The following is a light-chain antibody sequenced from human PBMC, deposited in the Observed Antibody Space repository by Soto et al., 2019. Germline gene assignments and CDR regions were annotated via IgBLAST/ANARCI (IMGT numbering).Light chain of an antibody. Sequence: IVLTQSPGTLSLSPGERATLSCRASQSVSSNYLAWYQQRPGQAPRLLIYATSSRATGIPDRFSGSGSGTDFTLTISRLEPEDFAVYYCQQYDSSAPWTFGQGTKVDIK. J-gene: IGKJ1*01. V-gene: IGKV3-20*01. CDR1: QSVSSNY. CDR2: ATS. CDR3: QQYDSSAPWT.